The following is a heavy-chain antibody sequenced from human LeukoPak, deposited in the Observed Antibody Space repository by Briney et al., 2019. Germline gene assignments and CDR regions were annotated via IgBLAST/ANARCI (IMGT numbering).Heavy chain of an antibody. CDR1: GFTFSSYS. Sequence: PGGSLRLSCAASGFTFSSYSMNWVRQAPGKGLEWVSSISSSSSYIYYADSVKGRFTISRDNAKNSLYLQMNSLRAEDTAVYYCAREPYGDYDFDYWGQGTLVTVSS. V-gene: IGHV3-21*01. CDR2: ISSSSSYI. CDR3: AREPYGDYDFDY. J-gene: IGHJ4*02. D-gene: IGHD4-17*01.